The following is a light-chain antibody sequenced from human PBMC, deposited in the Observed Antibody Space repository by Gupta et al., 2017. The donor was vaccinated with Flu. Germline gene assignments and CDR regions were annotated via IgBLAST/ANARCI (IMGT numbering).Light chain of an antibody. CDR1: QTVNNNY. CDR2: GAS. CDR3: QQEGSTPRT. Sequence: EIVLTQSPVTLSLSPGERATLSCRASQTVNNNYLAWYQQRPGQAPRLVVYGASSRASGIPDRFSGSGSGTEFTLTISRREPEDFAMYYCQQEGSTPRTFGQGTKVEIK. J-gene: IGKJ1*01. V-gene: IGKV3-20*01.